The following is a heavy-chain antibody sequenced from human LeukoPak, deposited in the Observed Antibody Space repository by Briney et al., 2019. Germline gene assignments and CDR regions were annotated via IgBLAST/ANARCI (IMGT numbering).Heavy chain of an antibody. J-gene: IGHJ3*02. CDR1: GYTFTNYY. CDR3: ARIRDGYNDAYHT. D-gene: IGHD5-24*01. V-gene: IGHV1-46*01. CDR2: INPGGDNT. Sequence: ASVKVSCKASGYTFTNYYIHWVRQAPGQGLEWMGLINPGGDNTDYAQNFQGRVTMTRDTSTSTVYMGLSSLRSEDTAVYYCARIRDGYNDAYHTWGQRTLFTVSS.